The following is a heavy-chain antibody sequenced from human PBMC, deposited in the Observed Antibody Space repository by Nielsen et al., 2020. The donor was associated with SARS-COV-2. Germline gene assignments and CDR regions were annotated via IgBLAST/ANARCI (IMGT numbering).Heavy chain of an antibody. CDR2: IHNSGST. V-gene: IGHV4-59*12. D-gene: IGHD5-18*01. J-gene: IGHJ6*03. Sequence: SETLSLTCTVSGGTISSDYWSWIRQSPGKGLEWIGFIHNSGSTNYNPSLKSRVSISIDTSNQFSLKLSSVTAADTAVYYCARGGYNFDDYYYYMDVWGKGTTVTVSS. CDR3: ARGGYNFDDYYYYMDV. CDR1: GGTISSDY.